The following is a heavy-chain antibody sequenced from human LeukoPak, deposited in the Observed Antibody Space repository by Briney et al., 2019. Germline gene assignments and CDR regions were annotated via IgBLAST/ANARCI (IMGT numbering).Heavy chain of an antibody. Sequence: ASVKVSCKVSGYTLTELSMHWVRQAPGKGLEWMGGFDPEDGETIYAQKFQGRVTMTEDTSTDTVYMELSSLRSDDTAVYYCARGPRITLVRGGQWYFYMDVWGKGTTVTVSS. CDR3: ARGPRITLVRGGQWYFYMDV. V-gene: IGHV1-24*01. J-gene: IGHJ6*03. D-gene: IGHD3-10*01. CDR1: GYTLTELS. CDR2: FDPEDGET.